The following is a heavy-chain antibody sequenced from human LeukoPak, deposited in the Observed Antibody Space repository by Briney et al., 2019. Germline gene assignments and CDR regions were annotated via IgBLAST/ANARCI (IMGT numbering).Heavy chain of an antibody. Sequence: GGSLRLSCAASGFTFSSYWMSWVRQAPGKGLEWVANVNQDGSEKYYVDSVKGRFTISRDNAQNSLYLQMNSLRAEDTAVYYCARDRRNLLLSVGGFAGSWFDPWGQGTLVTVSS. CDR1: GFTFSSYW. D-gene: IGHD2-15*01. J-gene: IGHJ5*02. CDR2: VNQDGSEK. V-gene: IGHV3-7*03. CDR3: ARDRRNLLLSVGGFAGSWFDP.